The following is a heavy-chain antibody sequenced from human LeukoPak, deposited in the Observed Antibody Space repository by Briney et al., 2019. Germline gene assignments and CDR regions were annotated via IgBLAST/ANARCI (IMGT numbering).Heavy chain of an antibody. CDR1: GFTFSNYA. Sequence: GRSLRLSCAASGFTFSNYAMHWARQAPGKGLEWVAVTWYDGSSKHYADSVKGRFTVSGDSAKNTLYLQMNSLRGEDTAMYYCARGGSSGWSYLDFWGQGTLVTVSS. V-gene: IGHV3-33*01. CDR2: TWYDGSSK. J-gene: IGHJ4*02. D-gene: IGHD6-19*01. CDR3: ARGGSSGWSYLDF.